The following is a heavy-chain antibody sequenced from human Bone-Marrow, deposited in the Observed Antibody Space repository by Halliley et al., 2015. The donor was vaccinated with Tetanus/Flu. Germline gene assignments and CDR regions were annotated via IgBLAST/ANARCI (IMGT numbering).Heavy chain of an antibody. CDR1: GGSISGYH. D-gene: IGHD6-13*01. CDR2: IYYSGST. CDR3: ARVSPQKAAAITHCFAY. J-gene: IGHJ4*02. Sequence: TLSLTCTVSGGSISGYHWSWIRQPPGKGLEWIGYIYYSGSTNYNPSLKSRVTISVDTSKNQFSLKLRSVTAADTAVYYCARVSPQKAAAITHCFAYWGQGTLVTVSS. V-gene: IGHV4-59*01.